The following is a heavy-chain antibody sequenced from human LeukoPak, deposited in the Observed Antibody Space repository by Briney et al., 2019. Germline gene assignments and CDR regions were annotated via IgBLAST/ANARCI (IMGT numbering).Heavy chain of an antibody. CDR2: IYYSGST. CDR1: GGSISSYY. J-gene: IGHJ4*02. V-gene: IGHV4-59*01. D-gene: IGHD4-23*01. Sequence: SETLSLTCTVSGGSISSYYWSWIRQPPGKGLEWIGYIYYSGSTSYNPSLKSRVTISVDTSKNQFSLKLSSVTAADTAVYYCARAPTMVVTSFDYWGQGTLVTVSS. CDR3: ARAPTMVVTSFDY.